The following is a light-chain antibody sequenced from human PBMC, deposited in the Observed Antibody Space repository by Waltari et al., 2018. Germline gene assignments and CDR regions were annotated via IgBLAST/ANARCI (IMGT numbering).Light chain of an antibody. CDR1: NNNVGREG. J-gene: IGLJ3*02. CDR2: RNN. Sequence: QAGLTQPPPVSQGLRQTDTITCIGKNNNVGREGADWLQQHQGHTPKLLSDRNNNRPSGISEIFSSSRSGNPASLTITELQPEDDAYYYCSAGDGSLRGWVFGGGTKLTVL. V-gene: IGLV10-54*04. CDR3: SAGDGSLRGWV.